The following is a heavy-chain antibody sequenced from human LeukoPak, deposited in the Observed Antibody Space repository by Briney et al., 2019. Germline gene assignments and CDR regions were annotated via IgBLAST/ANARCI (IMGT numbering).Heavy chain of an antibody. CDR3: ARVVPLYYYDSSGYHGKELDY. CDR1: GGTFSSYA. D-gene: IGHD3-22*01. V-gene: IGHV1-69*01. CDR2: IIPIFGTA. J-gene: IGHJ4*02. Sequence: SVKVSCKASGGTFSSYAISWVRQAPGQGLEWMGGIIPIFGTANYAQKFQGRVTITADESTSTAYMELSSLRSEDTAVYYCARVVPLYYYDSSGYHGKELDYWGQGTLVTVSS.